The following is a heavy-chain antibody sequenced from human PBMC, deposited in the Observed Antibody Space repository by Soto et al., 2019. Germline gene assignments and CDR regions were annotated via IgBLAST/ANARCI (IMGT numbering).Heavy chain of an antibody. V-gene: IGHV4-39*01. J-gene: IGHJ6*02. D-gene: IGHD3-22*01. Sequence: SETLSLTCTVSGGSISSSRYSWGWIRPPPGKGLEWIGSIYYSGSTYYNPSLKSRVTISVDTSKNQFSLKLSSVTAADTAVYYCARRLYYDSSGFEGGGMDVWGQGTTVT. CDR2: IYYSGST. CDR1: GGSISSSRYS. CDR3: ARRLYYDSSGFEGGGMDV.